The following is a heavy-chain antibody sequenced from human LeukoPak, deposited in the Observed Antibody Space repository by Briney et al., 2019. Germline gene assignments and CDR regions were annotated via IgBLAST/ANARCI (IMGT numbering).Heavy chain of an antibody. CDR2: ISGSGGST. CDR3: AKDRRPGYCSSTSCPPTDY. CDR1: GFTFSNYA. D-gene: IGHD2-2*03. Sequence: GGSLRLYCAASGFTFSNYAMSWVRQAPGKGLEWVSTISGSGGSTNYADSVKGRFTISRDNSKNTLYLQMNSLRAEDTAVYYCAKDRRPGYCSSTSCPPTDYWGQGTLVTVSS. J-gene: IGHJ4*02. V-gene: IGHV3-23*01.